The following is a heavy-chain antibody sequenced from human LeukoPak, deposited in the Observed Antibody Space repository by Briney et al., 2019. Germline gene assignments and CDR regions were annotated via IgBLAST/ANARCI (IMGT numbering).Heavy chain of an antibody. D-gene: IGHD6-13*01. CDR2: INHSGST. V-gene: IGHV4-34*01. Sequence: TSETLSLTCAVYGGSFSGYDWSWIRQPPGKGLEWIGEINHSGSTNYNPSLKSRVTISVDTSKNQFSLKLSSVTAADTAVYYCARVVAAASVDYWGQGTLVNVSS. J-gene: IGHJ4*02. CDR1: GGSFSGYD. CDR3: ARVVAAASVDY.